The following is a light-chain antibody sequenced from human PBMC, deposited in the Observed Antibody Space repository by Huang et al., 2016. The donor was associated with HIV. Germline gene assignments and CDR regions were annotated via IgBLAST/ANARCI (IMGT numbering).Light chain of an antibody. CDR2: LGS. Sequence: DIVMTQSPLSLPVTPGEPASISCTSSQSLLYSSGNNYVEWYLQKPGQSPQLLIYLGSNRASGVPDRFSGSGSGTDFTLKISRVEAEDVGVYYCMQALQTPWTFGQGTKVEIK. CDR3: MQALQTPWT. V-gene: IGKV2-28*01. J-gene: IGKJ1*01. CDR1: QSLLYSSGNNY.